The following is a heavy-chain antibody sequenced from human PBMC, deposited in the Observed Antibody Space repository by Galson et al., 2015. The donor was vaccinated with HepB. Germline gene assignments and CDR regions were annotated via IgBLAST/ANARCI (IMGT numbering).Heavy chain of an antibody. CDR3: VRYYSNFFDY. D-gene: IGHD4-11*01. CDR2: IDWDDDK. CDR1: GFSLTTSGMC. Sequence: PALVKPTQTLTLTCSLSGFSLTTSGMCVSWIRQPPGKALEWLARIDWDDDKYYTTSLKTRLTISKDTSKSQVVLTMTNMDPVDTATYYCVRYYSNFFDYWGQGTLVTVSS. J-gene: IGHJ4*02. V-gene: IGHV2-70*11.